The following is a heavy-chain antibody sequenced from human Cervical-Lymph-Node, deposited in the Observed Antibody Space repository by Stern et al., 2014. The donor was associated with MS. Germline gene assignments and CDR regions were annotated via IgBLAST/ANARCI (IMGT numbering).Heavy chain of an antibody. CDR3: ARHDSYDYNPMDV. V-gene: IGHV4-59*08. CDR1: GVSVSSYY. Sequence: QLVQSGPGLVKPSETLSLTCTVSGVSVSSYYWSWIRQSPGKGLEWIGYFYYSGSTNYNPSLKSRVTISVDTSKNQFSLKLSSVTAADTAVYYCARHDSYDYNPMDVWGQGTTVTVSS. D-gene: IGHD5-18*01. J-gene: IGHJ6*02. CDR2: FYYSGST.